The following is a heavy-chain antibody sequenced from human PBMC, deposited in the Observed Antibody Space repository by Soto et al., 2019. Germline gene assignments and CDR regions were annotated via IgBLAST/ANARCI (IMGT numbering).Heavy chain of an antibody. CDR2: ISAYNGST. Sequence: ASVKVSCKGSGYTFINYGITWVRQAPGQGLEWMGWISAYNGSTKYVQQFQGRVTMTTDVSTGTSYMELRSLRSDDTAVYYCARMYSSGWNSFDPWGQGTQVTVYS. V-gene: IGHV1-18*01. CDR1: GYTFINYG. CDR3: ARMYSSGWNSFDP. J-gene: IGHJ5*02. D-gene: IGHD6-19*01.